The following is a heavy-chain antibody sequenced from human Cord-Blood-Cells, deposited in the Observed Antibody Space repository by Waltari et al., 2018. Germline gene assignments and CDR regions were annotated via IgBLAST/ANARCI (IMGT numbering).Heavy chain of an antibody. D-gene: IGHD3-22*01. J-gene: IGHJ6*03. Sequence: QVQLVQSGAEVKKPGSSVKVSCKASGGSFSSYAISWVRQAPGQGLEWMGGVLPILGTANYAQKFQGRVTITADESTSTAYMELSSLRSEDTAVYYCARGRDSSGYHYYYYYYMDVWGKGTTVTVSS. CDR2: VLPILGTA. CDR3: ARGRDSSGYHYYYYYYMDV. V-gene: IGHV1-69*11. CDR1: GGSFSSYA.